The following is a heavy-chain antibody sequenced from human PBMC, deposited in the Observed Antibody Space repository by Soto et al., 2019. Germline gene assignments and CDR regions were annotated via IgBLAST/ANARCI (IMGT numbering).Heavy chain of an antibody. J-gene: IGHJ5*02. CDR3: AREVPANWFDP. CDR1: GGSISNYY. V-gene: IGHV4-59*12. Sequence: SETLSLTCTVSGGSISNYYWSWIRQPPGKGLEWIGYIYYSGSTNYNPSLKSRVTISVDTSKKQFSLKLSSVTAADTAVYYCAREVPANWFDPWGQGTLVTVSS. D-gene: IGHD2-2*01. CDR2: IYYSGST.